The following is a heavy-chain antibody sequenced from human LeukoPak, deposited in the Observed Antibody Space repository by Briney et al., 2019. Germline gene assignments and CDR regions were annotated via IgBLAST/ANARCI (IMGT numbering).Heavy chain of an antibody. CDR1: GGSISSSNW. V-gene: IGHV4-4*02. J-gene: IGHJ3*02. Sequence: SGTLSLTCDVSGGSISSSNWWSWVRQPPGKGLEWLGEIYHSGTTNYSPSLKSRVTISVDKSKNQFSLKLSSVTAADTAVYYCARESHIVGPTSAFDIWGQGTMVSVSS. CDR2: IYHSGTT. CDR3: ARESHIVGPTSAFDI. D-gene: IGHD1-26*01.